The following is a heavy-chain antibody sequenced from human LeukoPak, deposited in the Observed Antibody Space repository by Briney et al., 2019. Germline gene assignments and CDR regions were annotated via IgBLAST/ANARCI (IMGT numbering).Heavy chain of an antibody. Sequence: AGGSLRLSCVASGYTFSPYWMSWVRQTPGKGLEWVASISDGGSATYYVDSVRGRFTISRDDAKNSLFLQMNGLRADDTAVNYCTRENYVPDSWGQGTLVTVSS. CDR3: TRENYVPDS. J-gene: IGHJ4*02. D-gene: IGHD3-10*02. V-gene: IGHV3-7*03. CDR1: GYTFSPYW. CDR2: ISDGGSAT.